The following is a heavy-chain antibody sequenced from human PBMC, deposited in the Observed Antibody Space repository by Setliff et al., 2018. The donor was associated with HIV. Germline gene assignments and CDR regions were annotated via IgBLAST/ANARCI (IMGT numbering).Heavy chain of an antibody. D-gene: IGHD5-18*01. CDR2: MHTSGNT. CDR1: GDSISGYY. CDR3: ARDQKGYSYGYFDS. J-gene: IGHJ4*02. V-gene: IGHV4-4*07. Sequence: SETLSLTCTSSGDSISGYYWSWIRQPAGKGLEWIGRMHTSGNTNYNPSLKSRVTMSVDTSKNQFSLRLSSVTAADTAAYYCARDQKGYSYGYFDSWAREPWSPSPQ.